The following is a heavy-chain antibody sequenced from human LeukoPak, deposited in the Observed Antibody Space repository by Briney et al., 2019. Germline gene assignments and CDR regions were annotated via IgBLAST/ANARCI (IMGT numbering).Heavy chain of an antibody. J-gene: IGHJ6*02. CDR1: GFTFSSYA. Sequence: SGGSLRLSCAASGFTFSSYAMHWVRQAPGKGLEWVAVISYDGSNKYYADSVKGRFTISRDNSKNTLHLQMNSLRAEDTAVYYCARDLGYCSSTSCFYGMDVWGQGTTVTVSS. CDR2: ISYDGSNK. CDR3: ARDLGYCSSTSCFYGMDV. V-gene: IGHV3-30-3*01. D-gene: IGHD2-2*01.